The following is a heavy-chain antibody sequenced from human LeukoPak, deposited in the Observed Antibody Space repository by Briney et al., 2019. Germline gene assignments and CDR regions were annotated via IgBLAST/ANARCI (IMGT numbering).Heavy chain of an antibody. Sequence: GGSLRLSCAASGFIFSSYWMNWVRQAPGKGLEWVANIKKDGSEKYYVDSVKGRFTISRDNAKNSLYLQMNSLRDEDTAVYYCARARASGRSGFDYWGQGTLVTVSS. J-gene: IGHJ4*02. V-gene: IGHV3-7*01. CDR2: IKKDGSEK. D-gene: IGHD2-15*01. CDR1: GFIFSSYW. CDR3: ARARASGRSGFDY.